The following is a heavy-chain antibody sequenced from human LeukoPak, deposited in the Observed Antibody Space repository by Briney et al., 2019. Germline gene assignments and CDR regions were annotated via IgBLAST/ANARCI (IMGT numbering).Heavy chain of an antibody. CDR3: ARMYYYDISGYSYFDY. V-gene: IGHV4-39*01. D-gene: IGHD3-22*01. CDR1: GGSISSSSYS. J-gene: IGHJ4*02. CDR2: IYYSGST. Sequence: SETLSLTCTVSGGSISSSSYSWGWIRQPPGKGLEWIGSIYYSGSTYYNPSLKSRVTISVDTSKNQFSLKLSSVTAADTAVYYCARMYYYDISGYSYFDYWGQGTLVTVSS.